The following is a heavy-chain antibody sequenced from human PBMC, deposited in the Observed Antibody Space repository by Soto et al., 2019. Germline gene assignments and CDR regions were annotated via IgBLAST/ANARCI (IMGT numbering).Heavy chain of an antibody. Sequence: QVHLVESGGGVVQPGRSLRLSCAASGFTFSTSGFHWVRQAPGKGLEWVALIWYDGSHRYYADSVKGRFTISRDNSKNTLHLQMDSLRVEDTAVYYCARDPSGGFVQIPISGVVPPDFHYYGMDVWGQGTTVTVSS. CDR2: IWYDGSHR. CDR3: ARDPSGGFVQIPISGVVPPDFHYYGMDV. V-gene: IGHV3-33*01. CDR1: GFTFSTSG. J-gene: IGHJ6*02. D-gene: IGHD3-3*01.